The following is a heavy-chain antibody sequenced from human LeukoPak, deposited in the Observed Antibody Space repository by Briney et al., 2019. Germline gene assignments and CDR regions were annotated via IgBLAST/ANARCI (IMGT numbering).Heavy chain of an antibody. J-gene: IGHJ6*02. CDR1: GFTFSSYS. D-gene: IGHD3-22*01. V-gene: IGHV3-48*01. Sequence: GGSLRLSCAASGFTFSSYSMNWVRQAPGKGLEWVSYISSSSSTIYYADSVKGRFTISRDNAKNSLYLQMNSLRAEDTAVYYCARDPYDSSGYYYYYYGMDVWGQGTTVTVSS. CDR2: ISSSSSTI. CDR3: ARDPYDSSGYYYYYYGMDV.